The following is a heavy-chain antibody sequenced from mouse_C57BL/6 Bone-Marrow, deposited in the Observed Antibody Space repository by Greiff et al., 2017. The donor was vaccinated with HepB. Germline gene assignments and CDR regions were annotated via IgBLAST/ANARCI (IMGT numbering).Heavy chain of an antibody. Sequence: QVQLQQSGAELARPGASVKLSCKASGYTFTSYGISWVKQRTGQGLEWIGEIYPRSGNTYYNEKFKGKATLTADKSSSTAYMELRSLTSEDSAVYLCARWYYYGSRYYFDYWGQGTTLTVSS. J-gene: IGHJ2*01. V-gene: IGHV1-81*01. CDR3: ARWYYYGSRYYFDY. CDR1: GYTFTSYG. CDR2: IYPRSGNT. D-gene: IGHD1-1*01.